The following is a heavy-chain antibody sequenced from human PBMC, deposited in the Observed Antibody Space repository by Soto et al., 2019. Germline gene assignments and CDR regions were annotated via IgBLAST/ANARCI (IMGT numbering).Heavy chain of an antibody. CDR1: GVSLTIARMG. J-gene: IGHJ5*02. V-gene: IGHV2-26*01. CDR3: ARTLVIAARPNWFDP. CDR2: IFSNDEK. Sequence: SARTLVNPTETLTLTGTVSGVSLTIARMGGSWIRQPPGKALEWLAHIFSNDEKSYSTSLKSRLTISKDTSKSQVVLTMTNMDPVDTATYYCARTLVIAARPNWFDPWGQGTLVTVSS. D-gene: IGHD6-6*01.